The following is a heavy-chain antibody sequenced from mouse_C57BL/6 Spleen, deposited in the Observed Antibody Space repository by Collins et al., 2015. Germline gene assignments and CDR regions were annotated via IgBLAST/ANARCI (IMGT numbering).Heavy chain of an antibody. CDR1: GFSLTSYG. CDR3: ARKRAGTDYAMDY. Sequence: QVQLKESGPGLVQPSQSLSITCTVSGFSLTSYGVHWVRQSPGKGLEWLGVIWSGGTTDYNAAFISRLSISKDNSKSQVFFKMNSLQADDTAIYYCARKRAGTDYAMDYWGQGTSVTVSS. CDR2: IWSGGTT. V-gene: IGHV2-2*01. J-gene: IGHJ4*01. D-gene: IGHD3-3*01.